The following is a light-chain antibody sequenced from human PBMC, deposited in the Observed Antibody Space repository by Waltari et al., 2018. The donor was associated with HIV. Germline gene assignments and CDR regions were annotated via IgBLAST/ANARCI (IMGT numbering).Light chain of an antibody. CDR1: QDKSNY. J-gene: IGKJ4*01. CDR2: DAS. CDR3: QQYDNLSLT. Sequence: DIQMTQSRASLGASVGDRVSITWQGRQDKSNYLKWYQQKPGKAPKLLIYDASNAEPGVPSRFSGTGSAPDVTFTISSLQHEDIATYYCQQYDNLSLTLGGGTKVEIK. V-gene: IGKV1-33*01.